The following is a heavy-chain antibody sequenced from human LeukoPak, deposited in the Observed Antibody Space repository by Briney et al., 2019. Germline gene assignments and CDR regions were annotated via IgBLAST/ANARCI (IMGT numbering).Heavy chain of an antibody. J-gene: IGHJ4*02. D-gene: IGHD4-17*01. CDR1: GGSISSYY. Sequence: SETLSLTCTVSGGSISSYYWSWNRQPPGKGLEWIGYIYYSGSTNYNPSLKSRVTISVDTSKNQFSLKLSSVTAADTAVYYCARGRGDISFWSQGTLVTVSS. CDR3: ARGRGDISF. CDR2: IYYSGST. V-gene: IGHV4-59*01.